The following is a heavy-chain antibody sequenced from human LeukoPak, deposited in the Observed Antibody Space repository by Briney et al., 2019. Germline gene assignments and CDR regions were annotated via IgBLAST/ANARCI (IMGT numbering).Heavy chain of an antibody. J-gene: IGHJ4*02. V-gene: IGHV3-11*04. CDR1: GFTFSDYY. CDR3: ARSTYYYDSSGWGGYFDY. D-gene: IGHD3-22*01. Sequence: PGGSLRLSCAASGFTFSDYYMSWIRQAPGKGLEWVSYISSSGSTKYYADSVKGRFTISRDNAKNSLYLQMNSLRAEDTAVYYCARSTYYYDSSGWGGYFDYWGQGTLVTVSS. CDR2: ISSSGSTK.